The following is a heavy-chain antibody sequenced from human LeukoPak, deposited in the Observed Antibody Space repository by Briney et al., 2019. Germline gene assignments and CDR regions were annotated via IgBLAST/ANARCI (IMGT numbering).Heavy chain of an antibody. Sequence: TGGSLRLSCAASGFTVNINYMTGVRQAPGKGLEWASVIYSGGSTFYADSVKGRFNIFRDNSKNTLYLQMHRLRAEDTAVYYCARGARSLDYWGQGTLVTVSS. J-gene: IGHJ4*02. CDR3: ARGARSLDY. V-gene: IGHV3-53*01. CDR1: GFTVNINY. CDR2: IYSGGST.